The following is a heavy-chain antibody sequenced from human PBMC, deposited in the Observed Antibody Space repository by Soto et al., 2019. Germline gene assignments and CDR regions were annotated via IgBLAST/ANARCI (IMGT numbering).Heavy chain of an antibody. J-gene: IGHJ4*02. V-gene: IGHV4-30-4*01. D-gene: IGHD1-26*01. CDR2: IHHSGST. Sequence: SETLSLTCTVSGGSISSGENFWNWIRQSPGKGLEWIGYIHHSGSTYYNPSLKSRLTISVDTSKNQISLKLNSVTAADTAVYYCARDTGTYPYYFDYWGQGTRVT. CDR1: GGSISSGENF. CDR3: ARDTGTYPYYFDY.